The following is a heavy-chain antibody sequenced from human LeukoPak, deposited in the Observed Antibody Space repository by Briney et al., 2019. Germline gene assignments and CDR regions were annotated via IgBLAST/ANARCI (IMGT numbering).Heavy chain of an antibody. Sequence: PGGSLRLSCAASGFTFSSYSMNWVRQTPGKGLEWVSCVSSSSSYIYYADSVKGRFTISRDNAKNSLYLQMNSLRAEDTAVYYCARDFMGYSSGWLFDYWGQGTLVTVSS. V-gene: IGHV3-21*01. CDR2: VSSSSSYI. CDR1: GFTFSSYS. J-gene: IGHJ4*02. D-gene: IGHD6-19*01. CDR3: ARDFMGYSSGWLFDY.